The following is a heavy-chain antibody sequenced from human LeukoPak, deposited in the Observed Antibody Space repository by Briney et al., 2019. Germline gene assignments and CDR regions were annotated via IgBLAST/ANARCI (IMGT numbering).Heavy chain of an antibody. V-gene: IGHV3-30*18. CDR3: AKEIWGEDIAVAGSYYYYYGMDV. J-gene: IGHJ6*02. D-gene: IGHD6-19*01. CDR2: ISYDGSNK. CDR1: GFTFSSYG. Sequence: GGSLRLSCAASGFTFSSYGMHWVRQAPGKGLEWVAVISYDGSNKYYADSVKGRFTISRDNSKNTLYLQMNSLRAEDTAVYYCAKEIWGEDIAVAGSYYYYYGMDVWGQGTTVTVSS.